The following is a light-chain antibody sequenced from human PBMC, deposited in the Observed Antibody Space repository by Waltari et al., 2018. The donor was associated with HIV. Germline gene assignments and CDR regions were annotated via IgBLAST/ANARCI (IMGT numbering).Light chain of an antibody. CDR3: MIWHSSAVV. J-gene: IGLJ2*01. Sequence: QAVLTQPSSLSASPGASASLTCTLRSGINVGAYRIYWYQQKPGSPPQYLLRYKSDSDKQQASGVPSRFSGSKDASANAWILLISGLQSEDEADYYCMIWHSSAVVFGGGTKLTVL. CDR2: YKSDSDK. CDR1: SGINVGAYR. V-gene: IGLV5-45*03.